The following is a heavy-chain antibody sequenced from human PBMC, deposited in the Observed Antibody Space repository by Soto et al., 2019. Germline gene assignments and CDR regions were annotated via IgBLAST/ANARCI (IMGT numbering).Heavy chain of an antibody. CDR1: GGSFRGFY. CDR3: ARVGYSSSWYRQRLNWYFDL. J-gene: IGHJ2*01. D-gene: IGHD6-13*01. Sequence: SETPSLPRAVYGGSFRGFYWGWIRPPPGEGVGWIGEINHSGSTNYTPSLKSRVTISVDTSKNQFSLKLSSVTAADTAVYYCARVGYSSSWYRQRLNWYFDLWGRGTLVTVSS. CDR2: INHSGST. V-gene: IGHV4-34*01.